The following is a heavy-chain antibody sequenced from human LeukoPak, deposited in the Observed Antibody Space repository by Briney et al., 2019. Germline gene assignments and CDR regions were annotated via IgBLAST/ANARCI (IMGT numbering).Heavy chain of an antibody. J-gene: IGHJ4*02. CDR2: ISRSGGST. V-gene: IGHV3-23*01. CDR1: GFTFSSYA. Sequence: PGGSLRLSCAASGFTFSSYAMSWVRQAPGKGLEWVSAISRSGGSTYYADSVKGRFTISRDNSKNTPYLQMNSLRAEDTAVYYCAKDPGAVSDYWGQGTLVTVSS. CDR3: AKDPGAVSDY. D-gene: IGHD4-17*01.